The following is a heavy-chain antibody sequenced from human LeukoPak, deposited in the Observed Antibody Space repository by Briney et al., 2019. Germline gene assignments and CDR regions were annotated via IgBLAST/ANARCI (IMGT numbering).Heavy chain of an antibody. Sequence: GESLKISCKGSGYSFTSYWISWVRQMPGKGLEWMGRIDPSDSYTNYSPSFQGHVTISADKSISTAYLQWSSLKASDTAMYYCARLVSVSYGGNSGYYFDYWGQGTLVTVSS. CDR1: GYSFTSYW. CDR2: IDPSDSYT. CDR3: ARLVSVSYGGNSGYYFDY. J-gene: IGHJ4*02. D-gene: IGHD4-23*01. V-gene: IGHV5-10-1*01.